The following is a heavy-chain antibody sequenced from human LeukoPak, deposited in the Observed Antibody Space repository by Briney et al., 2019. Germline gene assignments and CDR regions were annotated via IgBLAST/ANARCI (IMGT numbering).Heavy chain of an antibody. CDR2: ISYDGNNK. J-gene: IGHJ4*02. CDR1: GFTFSSYA. V-gene: IGHV3-30*04. Sequence: GGSLRLSCAAFGFTFSSYAMHWVRQAPGKGLEWVAVISYDGNNKYYTDSVKGRFTISRDISKNTLYLQMNSLRAEDTAVYYCARGDRWLGGFDYWGQGTLVTVSS. D-gene: IGHD6-19*01. CDR3: ARGDRWLGGFDY.